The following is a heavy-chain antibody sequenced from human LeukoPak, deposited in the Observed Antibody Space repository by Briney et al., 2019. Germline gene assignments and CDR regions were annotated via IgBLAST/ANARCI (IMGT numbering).Heavy chain of an antibody. V-gene: IGHV3-13*01. D-gene: IGHD6-13*01. Sequence: GGSLRLSCAASGFTFSSYDMHWVRQATGKGLEWVSAIGTAGDTYYPGSVKGRFTISRENAKNSLYLQMNSLRAGDTAVYYCARALPTLAAGHNWYFDLWGRGTLVTVSS. J-gene: IGHJ2*01. CDR3: ARALPTLAAGHNWYFDL. CDR2: IGTAGDT. CDR1: GFTFSSYD.